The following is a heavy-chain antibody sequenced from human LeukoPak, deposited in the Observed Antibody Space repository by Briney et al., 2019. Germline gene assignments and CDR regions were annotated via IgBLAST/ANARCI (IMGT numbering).Heavy chain of an antibody. CDR1: GFTFSSYS. CDR3: AGMYSSSYYYYYYYMDV. CDR2: ISSSSSYI. J-gene: IGHJ6*03. D-gene: IGHD6-6*01. Sequence: GGSLRLSCAASGFTFSSYSMNWVRQAPGKGLEWVSSISSSSSYIYYADSVKGRFTISRDNAKNSLYLQMNSLRAEDTAVYYCAGMYSSSYYYYYYYMDVWGKGTTVTVSS. V-gene: IGHV3-21*01.